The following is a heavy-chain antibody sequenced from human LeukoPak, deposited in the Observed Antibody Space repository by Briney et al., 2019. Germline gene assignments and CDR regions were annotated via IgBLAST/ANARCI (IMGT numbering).Heavy chain of an antibody. J-gene: IGHJ4*02. CDR1: GFTFSSYA. V-gene: IGHV3-21*01. Sequence: GGSLRLSCAASGFTFSSYAMSWVRQAPGKGLEWVSSISSSSSYIYYADSVKGRFTISRDNAKNSLYLQMNSLRAEDTAVYYCAKDRDITMVRGVIKSPLDYWGQGTLVTVSS. D-gene: IGHD3-10*01. CDR3: AKDRDITMVRGVIKSPLDY. CDR2: ISSSSSYI.